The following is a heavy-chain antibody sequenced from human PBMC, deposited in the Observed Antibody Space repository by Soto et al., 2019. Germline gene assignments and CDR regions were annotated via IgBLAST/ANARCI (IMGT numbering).Heavy chain of an antibody. V-gene: IGHV1-18*04. CDR3: ARDSAFLFGSTGYFDY. D-gene: IGHD2-15*01. CDR1: GYTFANYG. J-gene: IGHJ4*02. CDR2: ISGHDGKT. Sequence: QVELKQSGAAVKKPGASVKVSCRASGYTFANYGITWVRHAPGQGLQWMGWISGHDGKTKSNKNLQGRITMTTDTSTNTAYLELKNLKSEDTAIYYCARDSAFLFGSTGYFDYWGQGTLVSVSS.